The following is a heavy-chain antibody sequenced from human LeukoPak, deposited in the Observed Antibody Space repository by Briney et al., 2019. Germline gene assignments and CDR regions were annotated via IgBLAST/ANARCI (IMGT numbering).Heavy chain of an antibody. CDR3: AREIYAAAGTDWFDP. CDR1: GGSISSSSYY. D-gene: IGHD6-13*01. V-gene: IGHV4-39*07. Sequence: SETLSLTCTVSGGSISSSSYYWGWIRQPPGKGLEWIGSIYTSGSTNYNPSLKSRVTISVDTSKNQFSLKLSSVTAADTAVYYCAREIYAAAGTDWFDPWGQGTLVTVSS. J-gene: IGHJ5*02. CDR2: IYTSGST.